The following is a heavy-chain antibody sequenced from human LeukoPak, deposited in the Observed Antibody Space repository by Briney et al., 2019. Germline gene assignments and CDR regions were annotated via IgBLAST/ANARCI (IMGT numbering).Heavy chain of an antibody. CDR2: IYYSGST. CDR3: ATDRARGGDSFDY. D-gene: IGHD3-10*01. Sequence: PSQTLSLTCTVSGGSISSGDYSWSWLRQPPGKGLEWIGYIYYSGSTYYNPSLKSRVTISGDTSKNQFSLKLSSVTAADTAVYYCATDRARGGDSFDYWGQGTLVTVSS. CDR1: GGSISSGDYS. V-gene: IGHV4-30-4*01. J-gene: IGHJ4*02.